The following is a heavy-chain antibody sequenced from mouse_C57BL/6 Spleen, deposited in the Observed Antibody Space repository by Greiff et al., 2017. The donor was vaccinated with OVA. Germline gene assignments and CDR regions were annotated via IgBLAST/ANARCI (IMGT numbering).Heavy chain of an antibody. CDR2: IYPRSGNT. Sequence: VQLQQSGAELARPGASVKLSCKASGYTFTSYGISWVKQRTGQGLEWIGEIYPRSGNTYYNEKFKGKATLTADKSSSTAYMELRSLTSDDSAVYFCAREGPYYDMDYWGQGTSVTVSS. CDR1: GYTFTSYG. D-gene: IGHD3-3*01. V-gene: IGHV1-81*01. CDR3: AREGPYYDMDY. J-gene: IGHJ4*01.